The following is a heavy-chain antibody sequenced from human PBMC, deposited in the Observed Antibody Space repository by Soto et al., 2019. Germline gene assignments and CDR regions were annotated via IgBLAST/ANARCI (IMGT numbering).Heavy chain of an antibody. CDR3: AMGYGSGDYYYGMDV. V-gene: IGHV1-2*04. J-gene: IGHJ6*02. CDR2: INPNSGGT. Sequence: ASVKVSCKASGYTFTGCYMHWVRQAPGQGLEWMGWINPNSGGTNYAQKFQGWVTMTRDTSISTAYMELSRLRSDDTAVYYCAMGYGSGDYYYGMDVWGQGTTVTVSS. CDR1: GYTFTGCY. D-gene: IGHD3-10*01.